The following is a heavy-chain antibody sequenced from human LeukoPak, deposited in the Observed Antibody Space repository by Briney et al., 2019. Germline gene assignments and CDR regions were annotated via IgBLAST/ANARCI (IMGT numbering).Heavy chain of an antibody. CDR2: INHSGST. Sequence: SETLSLTCAVYGGSFSGYYWSWIRQPPGKGLEWLGEINHSGSTNYNPSLKSRVTISVDTSKNQFSLKLSSVTAADTAVYYCARAPIVVVPAANRYYYYGMDVWGQGTTVTVSS. J-gene: IGHJ6*02. CDR1: GGSFSGYY. D-gene: IGHD2-2*01. CDR3: ARAPIVVVPAANRYYYYGMDV. V-gene: IGHV4-34*01.